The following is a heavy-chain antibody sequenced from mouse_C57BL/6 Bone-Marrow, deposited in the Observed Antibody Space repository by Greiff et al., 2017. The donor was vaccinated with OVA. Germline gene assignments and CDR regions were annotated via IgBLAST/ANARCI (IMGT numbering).Heavy chain of an antibody. CDR3: ARRAESVQGAMDY. V-gene: IGHV1-54*01. CDR1: GYAFTNYL. J-gene: IGHJ4*01. Sequence: QVQLKESGAELVRPGTSVKVSCKASGYAFTNYLIEWVKQRPGQGLEWIGVINPGSGGTNYNEKFKGKATLTADKSSSTAYMQLSSLTSEDSAVYFCARRAESVQGAMDYWGQGTSVTVSS. CDR2: INPGSGGT.